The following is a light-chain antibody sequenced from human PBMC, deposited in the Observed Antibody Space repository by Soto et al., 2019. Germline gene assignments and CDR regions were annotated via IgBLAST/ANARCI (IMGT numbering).Light chain of an antibody. CDR1: SSDFGTYNL. CDR3: CSPAGSSSWV. CDR2: EGT. Sequence: QSALTQPASVSGSPGQSITISCTGKSSDFGTYNLVSWYQQYPGKAPKLIIYEGTKRPPGVSERFSGSESGNTASLTISGLQTEDEADYYCCSPAGSSSWVVVGGTKLTVL. J-gene: IGLJ3*02. V-gene: IGLV2-23*01.